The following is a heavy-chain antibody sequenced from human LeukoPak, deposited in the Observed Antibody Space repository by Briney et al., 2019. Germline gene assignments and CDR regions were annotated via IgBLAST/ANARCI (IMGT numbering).Heavy chain of an antibody. CDR2: IIPIFGTA. V-gene: IGHV1-69*06. D-gene: IGHD6-19*01. J-gene: IGHJ4*02. CDR3: ASGRGVIKQWLYY. CDR1: GGTFSSYA. Sequence: SVKVSCKASGGTFSSYAISWVRQAPGQGLEWMGGIIPIFGTANYAQKFQGRVTMTEDTSTDTAYMELSSLRSEDTAVYYCASGRGVIKQWLYYWGQGTLVTVSS.